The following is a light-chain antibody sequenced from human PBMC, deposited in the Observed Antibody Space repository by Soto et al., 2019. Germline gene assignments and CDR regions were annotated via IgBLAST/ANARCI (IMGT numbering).Light chain of an antibody. V-gene: IGKV3-15*01. CDR1: QSVRSN. J-gene: IGKJ4*01. CDR3: QHYNNLWG. Sequence: EIVMTQSPATLSVSPGERVTLSCRASQSVRSNLAWYQQKPGQVPRVFIYGASTRAIGIPDRFSGSGSGTEFDLTISSLQSEDFAVYYCQHYNNLWGFGGGTKVEIK. CDR2: GAS.